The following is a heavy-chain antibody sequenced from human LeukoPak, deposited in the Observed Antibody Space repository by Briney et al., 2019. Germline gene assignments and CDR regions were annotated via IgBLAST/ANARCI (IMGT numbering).Heavy chain of an antibody. D-gene: IGHD3-10*01. Sequence: SETLSLTCTVSGGSIRSYYWSWIRQPPGKELEWIGYIYYSGSTNYNPSLKSRVTISVDTSKNQFPLKLSSVTAADTAVYYCARVGSYYGSGSYYGVWGQGTLVTVSS. CDR1: GGSIRSYY. CDR2: IYYSGST. V-gene: IGHV4-59*01. J-gene: IGHJ4*02. CDR3: ARVGSYYGSGSYYGV.